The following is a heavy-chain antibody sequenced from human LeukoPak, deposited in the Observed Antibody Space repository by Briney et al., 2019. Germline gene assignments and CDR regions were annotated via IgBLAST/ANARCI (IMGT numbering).Heavy chain of an antibody. CDR1: GFTFSSYA. J-gene: IGHJ6*03. V-gene: IGHV3-23*01. CDR3: AKGITSPLYYYYMDV. D-gene: IGHD2-2*01. CDR2: ISGSGGST. Sequence: GGSLRLSCAASGFTFSSYAMSWVRQAPGKGLEWVSAISGSGGSTYYADSVKGRFTISRDNSKNTLYLQMNSLRAEDTAVYYCAKGITSPLYYYYMDVWAKGTTVTVSS.